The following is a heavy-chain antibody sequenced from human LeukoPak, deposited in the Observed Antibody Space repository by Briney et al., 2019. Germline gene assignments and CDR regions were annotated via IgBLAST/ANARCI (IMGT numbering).Heavy chain of an antibody. J-gene: IGHJ4*02. V-gene: IGHV1-8*01. CDR3: ARVTGSIDY. D-gene: IGHD2-21*02. Sequence: ASVKVSCKASGYTFTSYDINWVRQATGQGLEWMGWVNPKSGNTGYARKFQGRVTMTRNTAVSTAYMELSSLRSEDTAVYYCARVTGSIDYWGQGTLVTVSS. CDR2: VNPKSGNT. CDR1: GYTFTSYD.